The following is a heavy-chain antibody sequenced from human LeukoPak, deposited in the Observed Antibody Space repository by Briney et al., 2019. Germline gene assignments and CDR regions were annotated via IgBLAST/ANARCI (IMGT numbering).Heavy chain of an antibody. CDR3: ARMGTPADAFDI. J-gene: IGHJ3*02. CDR2: ISSSGSYI. V-gene: IGHV3-21*01. Sequence: GGSLRLSCAASGFTFSSYSMNWVRQAPGEGLEWVSSISSSGSYIYYADSVKGRFTISRDNAKNSLYLQMNSLRAEDTAVYYCARMGTPADAFDIWGQGTMVTVSS. CDR1: GFTFSSYS.